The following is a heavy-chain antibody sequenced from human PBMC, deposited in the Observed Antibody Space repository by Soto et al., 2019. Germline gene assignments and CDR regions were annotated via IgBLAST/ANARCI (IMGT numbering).Heavy chain of an antibody. Sequence: QVQLVQSGAEVKKPGASVKVSCKASGYTFTSYGITWVRQAPGQGLEWMGWISVYNGDTKYAQKFQGRVTITADESTSTAYMELSSLRSEDTAVYYCAREGVTGSYHTGWFDPWGQGTLVTVSS. J-gene: IGHJ5*02. CDR1: GYTFTSYG. V-gene: IGHV1-18*01. D-gene: IGHD3-10*01. CDR2: ISVYNGDT. CDR3: AREGVTGSYHTGWFDP.